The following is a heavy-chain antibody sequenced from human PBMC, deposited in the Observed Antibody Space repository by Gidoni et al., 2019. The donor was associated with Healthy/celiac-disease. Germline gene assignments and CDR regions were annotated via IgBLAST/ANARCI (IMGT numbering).Heavy chain of an antibody. CDR1: GGSISSSSYY. CDR2: IDYSGST. CDR3: ARPTLGVGEFDY. Sequence: QLQLQESGPGLVKPSETLSLTCTVSGGSISSSSYYWGWIRQPPGKGLEWIGSIDYSGSTYYNPSLKSRVTISVDTSKNQFSLKLSSVTAADTAVYYCARPTLGVGEFDYWGQGTLVTVSS. V-gene: IGHV4-39*01. J-gene: IGHJ4*02. D-gene: IGHD2-15*01.